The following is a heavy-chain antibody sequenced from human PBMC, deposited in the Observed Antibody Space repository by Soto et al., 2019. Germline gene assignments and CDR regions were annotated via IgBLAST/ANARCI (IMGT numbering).Heavy chain of an antibody. CDR1: GGSISSYY. Sequence: SETLSLTCTVFGGSISSYYWSWIRQPPGKGLEWIGYIFYSGSTNYNPSLKSRVTISVDTSNNQFSLKLSFVTAADTALYYCARGLISGYYLYDAFDIWGQGTMVTVSS. D-gene: IGHD3-22*01. V-gene: IGHV4-59*01. CDR3: ARGLISGYYLYDAFDI. J-gene: IGHJ3*02. CDR2: IFYSGST.